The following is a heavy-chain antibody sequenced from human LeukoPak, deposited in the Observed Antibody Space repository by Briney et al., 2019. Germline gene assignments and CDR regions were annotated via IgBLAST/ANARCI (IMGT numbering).Heavy chain of an antibody. Sequence: GGSLRLSCAASGFMFSSYAMHWVRQVPGKGLEWVAVISYDGSNKYYADSVKGRFTISRDNSKNTLYLQMNSLRAEDTAVYYCARAVAGFNWFDPWGQGTLVTVSS. V-gene: IGHV3-30-3*01. CDR2: ISYDGSNK. CDR1: GFMFSSYA. CDR3: ARAVAGFNWFDP. J-gene: IGHJ5*02. D-gene: IGHD6-19*01.